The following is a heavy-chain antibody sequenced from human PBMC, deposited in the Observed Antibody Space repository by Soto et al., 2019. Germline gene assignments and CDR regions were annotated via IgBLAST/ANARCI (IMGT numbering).Heavy chain of an antibody. V-gene: IGHV1-18*01. CDR2: ISGYNGNT. D-gene: IGHD6-19*01. CDR3: ARGLKSWAVAGPNDAFDI. J-gene: IGHJ3*02. Sequence: QGVLVQSGGDVKKPGASVKVSCKASGFTFSRYAINWVRQAPGQGLEWMGFISGYNGNTNYAQNIQGRVTMTTDTSTTTAYMELGILTSDDTAVYYCARGLKSWAVAGPNDAFDIWGQGTMVTVSS. CDR1: GFTFSRYA.